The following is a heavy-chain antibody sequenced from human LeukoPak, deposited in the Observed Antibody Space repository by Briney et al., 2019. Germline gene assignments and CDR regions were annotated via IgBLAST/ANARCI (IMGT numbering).Heavy chain of an antibody. J-gene: IGHJ4*02. V-gene: IGHV4-61*02. Sequence: SETLSLTCTVSGDSISSGDYYWSWIRQPAGKGLEWIGRISSSGSTNYNPSLKSRVTISVDTSKNQFSLKLSSVTAADTAVYYCARDSGQDYYDSSGYQDYWGQGTLVTVSS. CDR1: GDSISSGDYY. CDR3: ARDSGQDYYDSSGYQDY. CDR2: ISSSGST. D-gene: IGHD3-22*01.